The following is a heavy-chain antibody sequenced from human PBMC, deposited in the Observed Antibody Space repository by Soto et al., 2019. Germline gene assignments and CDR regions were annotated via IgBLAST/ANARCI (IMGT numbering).Heavy chain of an antibody. J-gene: IGHJ4*02. CDR3: ASVRIAVADYYFDY. CDR1: VGTFSSYA. CDR2: IIPIFGTA. D-gene: IGHD6-19*01. V-gene: IGHV1-69*13. Sequence: SVKVSCKASVGTFSSYAISWVRQAPGQGLEWMGGIIPIFGTANYAQKFQGRVTITADESTSTAYMELSSLRSEDTAVYYCASVRIAVADYYFDYWGQGTLVTVSS.